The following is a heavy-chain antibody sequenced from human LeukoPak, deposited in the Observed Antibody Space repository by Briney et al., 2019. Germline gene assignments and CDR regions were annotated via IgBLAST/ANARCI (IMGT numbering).Heavy chain of an antibody. J-gene: IGHJ4*02. D-gene: IGHD1-26*01. Sequence: ASVKVSCKASGGTFSSYAISWVRQAPGQGLEWMGRIIPIFGIANYAQKFQGRVTITADKSTSTAYMELSSLRSEDTAVYYCASDGNPFDYWGQGTLVTVSS. CDR1: GGTFSSYA. CDR3: ASDGNPFDY. CDR2: IIPIFGIA. V-gene: IGHV1-69*04.